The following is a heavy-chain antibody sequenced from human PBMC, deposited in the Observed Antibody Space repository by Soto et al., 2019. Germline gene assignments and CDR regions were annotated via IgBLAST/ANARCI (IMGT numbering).Heavy chain of an antibody. CDR1: GGSISSYY. CDR3: ARHTDYGPNLRPFDP. D-gene: IGHD3-16*01. CDR2: IYYSGST. J-gene: IGHJ5*02. V-gene: IGHV4-59*08. Sequence: QVQLQESGPGLVKPSETLSLTCTVSGGSISSYYWSWIRQPPGKGLEWIGYIYYSGSTNYNPSLKRRVTISVDTSKTQFSLKLSSVTAADTAVYYCARHTDYGPNLRPFDPWGQGTLVTVSS.